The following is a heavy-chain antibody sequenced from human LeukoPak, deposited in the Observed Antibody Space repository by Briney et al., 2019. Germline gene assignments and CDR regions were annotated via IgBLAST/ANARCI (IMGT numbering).Heavy chain of an antibody. J-gene: IGHJ4*02. V-gene: IGHV3-21*06. CDR3: ARGPFSSSWSEFDY. D-gene: IGHD6-13*01. CDR1: GFTFSEYS. Sequence: GGSLRLSCAASGFTFSEYSLNWVRQAPGQGLEWVSCVSGDSRYIYYADSLKGRSTISRDNAQNSLYLHMNNLRAEDTAVYYCARGPFSSSWSEFDYWGQGTLVTVSS. CDR2: VSGDSRYI.